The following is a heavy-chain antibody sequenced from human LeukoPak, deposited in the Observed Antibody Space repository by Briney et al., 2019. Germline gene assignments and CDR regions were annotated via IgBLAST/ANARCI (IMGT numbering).Heavy chain of an antibody. CDR2: IYHSGST. Sequence: SQTLSLTCTVSGGSISSGGYYWSWIRQPPGKGLEWIGYIYHSGSTYYNPSLKSRVTISVDRSKNQFSLKLSSVTAADTAVYYCARDHSSYDSSGYYYDYWGQGTLVTVSS. V-gene: IGHV4-30-2*01. D-gene: IGHD3-22*01. J-gene: IGHJ4*02. CDR3: ARDHSSYDSSGYYYDY. CDR1: GGSISSGGYY.